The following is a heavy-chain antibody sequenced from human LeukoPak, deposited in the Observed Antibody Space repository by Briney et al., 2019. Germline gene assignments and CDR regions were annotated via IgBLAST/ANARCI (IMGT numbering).Heavy chain of an antibody. CDR3: ARDGTSTDDY. Sequence: GASVKASCTASRYSFTAYYMHWVRQAPGQGREWMGWISGNNDNPNYGQKFQGRFTVTTDSSTSTAYMRLGNLTFDDTAVYYCARDGTSTDDYWGQGTLVTVSS. D-gene: IGHD2-2*01. V-gene: IGHV1-18*04. J-gene: IGHJ4*02. CDR1: RYSFTAYY. CDR2: ISGNNDNP.